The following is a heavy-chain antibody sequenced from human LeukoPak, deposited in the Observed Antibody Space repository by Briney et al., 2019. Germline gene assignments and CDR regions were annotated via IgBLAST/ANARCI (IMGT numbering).Heavy chain of an antibody. CDR2: ISTSGSTI. Sequence: GGSLRLSCTASGFIFSSYSMNWVRQAPGKGLEWVSYISTSGSTIYYAHSVKGRFTISRDNAKNSLYLQMNSLRAEDTAVYSCAVLTYQLLDYYFDYWGQGTLVTVSS. D-gene: IGHD2-2*01. CDR3: AVLTYQLLDYYFDY. CDR1: GFIFSSYS. J-gene: IGHJ4*02. V-gene: IGHV3-48*01.